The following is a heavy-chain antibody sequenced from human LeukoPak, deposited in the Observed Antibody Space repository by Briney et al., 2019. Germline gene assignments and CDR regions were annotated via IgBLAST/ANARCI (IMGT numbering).Heavy chain of an antibody. V-gene: IGHV1-18*01. D-gene: IGHD4-17*01. CDR2: ISAYNGNT. Sequence: SVKVSCKASGYTFTSYDINWVRQAPGQGLEWMGWISAYNGNTNYAQKLQGRVTMTTDTSTSTAYMELRSLRSDDTAVYYCARKGLWGDYGHTYLDYWGQGTLVTVSS. CDR3: ARKGLWGDYGHTYLDY. CDR1: GYTFTSYD. J-gene: IGHJ4*02.